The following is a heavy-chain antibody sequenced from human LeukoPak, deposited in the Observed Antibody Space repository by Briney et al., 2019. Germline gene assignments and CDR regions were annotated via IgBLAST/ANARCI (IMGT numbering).Heavy chain of an antibody. CDR2: IIPIFGAA. Sequence: SVKVSCKASGGTFSSYAISWVRQAPGQGLEWMGGIIPIFGAANYAQKFQGRVTITADESTSTAYMELSSLRSEDTAVYYCARGYCSSTSCLPGYWGQGTLVTVSS. CDR1: GGTFSSYA. V-gene: IGHV1-69*13. D-gene: IGHD2-2*01. CDR3: ARGYCSSTSCLPGY. J-gene: IGHJ4*02.